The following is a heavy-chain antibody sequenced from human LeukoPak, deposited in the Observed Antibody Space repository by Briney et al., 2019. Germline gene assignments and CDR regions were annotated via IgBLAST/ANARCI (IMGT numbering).Heavy chain of an antibody. V-gene: IGHV1-2*02. D-gene: IGHD3-16*02. CDR2: INPNSGGT. Sequence: ASVKVSCKASGYTFTGYYMHWVRQAPGQGLEWMGWINPNSGGTNYAQKFQGRVTMTRDTSISTAYMELSRLRSDDTAEYYCARDGIMITFGGVIVDFDYWGQGTLVTVSS. CDR1: GYTFTGYY. J-gene: IGHJ4*02. CDR3: ARDGIMITFGGVIVDFDY.